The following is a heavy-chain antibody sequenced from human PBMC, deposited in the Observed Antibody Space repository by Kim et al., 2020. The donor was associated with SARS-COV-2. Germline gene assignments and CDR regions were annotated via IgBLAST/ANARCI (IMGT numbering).Heavy chain of an antibody. J-gene: IGHJ4*02. V-gene: IGHV3-64D*09. D-gene: IGHD6-13*01. Sequence: YADSVKGRFTISRDNSKNTLYLQMSSLRAEDTAVYYCVKDHSSSWYLSDYWGQGTLVTVSS. CDR3: VKDHSSSWYLSDY.